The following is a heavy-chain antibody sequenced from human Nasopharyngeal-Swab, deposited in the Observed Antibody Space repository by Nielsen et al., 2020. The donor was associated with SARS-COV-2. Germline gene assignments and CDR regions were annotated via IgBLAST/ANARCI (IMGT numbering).Heavy chain of an antibody. J-gene: IGHJ6*03. Sequence: WVRQAPGQGLEWMGWMNPNSGNTGYAQKFQGRVTMTRNTSISTAYMELSSLRSEDTAVYYCARGPRVDDYYYYYMDVWGKGTTVTVSS. D-gene: IGHD2-15*01. V-gene: IGHV1-8*01. CDR3: ARGPRVDDYYYYYMDV. CDR2: MNPNSGNT.